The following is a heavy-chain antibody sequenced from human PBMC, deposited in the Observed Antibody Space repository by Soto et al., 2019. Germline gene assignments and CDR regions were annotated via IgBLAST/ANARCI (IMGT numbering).Heavy chain of an antibody. Sequence: EVQLLESGGGLVQPGGSLRLSCAASGFTFSTYAMNWVRQAPGKGLEWVSVISGRGGDTYYADSVKGRFTISRDNSKNTLYVQMYSLRVEDTAVYYCVKDREVATTRTVHFDYWGQGTLVTVSS. J-gene: IGHJ4*02. CDR2: ISGRGGDT. D-gene: IGHD5-12*01. CDR1: GFTFSTYA. CDR3: VKDREVATTRTVHFDY. V-gene: IGHV3-23*01.